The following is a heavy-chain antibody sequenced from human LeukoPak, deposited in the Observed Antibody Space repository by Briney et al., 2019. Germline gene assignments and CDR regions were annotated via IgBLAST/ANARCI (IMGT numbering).Heavy chain of an antibody. CDR2: ISASGAST. D-gene: IGHD2-21*01. CDR1: GFTFTSYD. V-gene: IGHV3-23*01. J-gene: IGHJ6*02. CDR3: AKDRASGNYYGMDV. Sequence: PGGSLRLSCAASGFTFTSYDMSWVRQAPGKGLEWVSAISASGASTYYADSVKGRFTISRDNSKNTLYLQMNSLRAEDTAVYYCAKDRASGNYYGMDVWGQGTTVTVSS.